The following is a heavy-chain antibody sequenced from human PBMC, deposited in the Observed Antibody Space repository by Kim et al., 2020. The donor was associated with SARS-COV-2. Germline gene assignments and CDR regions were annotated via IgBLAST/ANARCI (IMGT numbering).Heavy chain of an antibody. Sequence: YCRGSTNHNPSPKSRVTISVDTSKNQFSLKLSSVTAADTAVYYCARGWDYWGQGTLVTVSS. V-gene: IGHV4-59*09. CDR3: ARGWDY. CDR2: YCRGST. J-gene: IGHJ4*02.